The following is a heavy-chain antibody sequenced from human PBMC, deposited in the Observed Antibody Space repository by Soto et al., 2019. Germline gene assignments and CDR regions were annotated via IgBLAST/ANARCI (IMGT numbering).Heavy chain of an antibody. Sequence: EVQLLESGGGLVQPGGSLRLSCAASGFTFSSYAMSWVRQAPGKGLEWVSAISGSGGSTYYADSVKGRFTISRDNSKNTLYMQMNSLRAEDTAVYYCAKSVSSSWYMDYFDYWGQGTLVTVSS. J-gene: IGHJ4*02. V-gene: IGHV3-23*01. CDR1: GFTFSSYA. CDR3: AKSVSSSWYMDYFDY. D-gene: IGHD6-13*01. CDR2: ISGSGGST.